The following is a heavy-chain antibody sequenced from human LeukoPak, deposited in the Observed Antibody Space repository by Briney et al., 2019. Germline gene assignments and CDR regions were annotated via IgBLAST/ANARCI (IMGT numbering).Heavy chain of an antibody. D-gene: IGHD6-13*01. Sequence: ASVKVSCMASGYTFTSYGISWVRQAPGQGLEWMGWISGYNGNTNDAQKLQGRVTMTTDTSTSTAYMELRSLRSDDTAVYYCARVRQQLVVNWFDPWGQGTLVTVSS. J-gene: IGHJ5*02. V-gene: IGHV1-18*01. CDR2: ISGYNGNT. CDR3: ARVRQQLVVNWFDP. CDR1: GYTFTSYG.